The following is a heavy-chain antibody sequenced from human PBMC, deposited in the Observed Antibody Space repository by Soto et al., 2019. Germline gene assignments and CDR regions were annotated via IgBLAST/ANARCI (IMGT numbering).Heavy chain of an antibody. CDR1: GYPFSDNQ. V-gene: IGHV1-2*02. Sequence: ASVKVSCKASGYPFSDNQIHWLRRAPGQGLEWMGRINPKSDDTNYAQKFQGRVTMTRDTSIDTAYLELTGLTSDDTATYYCARKHSLDYIRWGLDPWGQGTLVT. D-gene: IGHD4-4*01. J-gene: IGHJ5*02. CDR2: INPKSDDT. CDR3: ARKHSLDYIRWGLDP.